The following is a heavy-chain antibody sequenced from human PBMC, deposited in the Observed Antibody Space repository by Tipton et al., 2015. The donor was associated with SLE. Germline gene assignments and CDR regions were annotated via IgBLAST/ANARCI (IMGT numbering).Heavy chain of an antibody. CDR3: ARAPEVGDSDFDY. Sequence: SLRLSCAASGFTFSDYYMSWIRQAPGKGLEWVSYISSSSSYTNYADSVKGRFTISRDNAKNSLYLQMNSLRAEDTAVFYCARAPEVGDSDFDYWGQGTLVTVSS. V-gene: IGHV3-11*06. D-gene: IGHD1-26*01. J-gene: IGHJ4*02. CDR2: ISSSSSYT. CDR1: GFTFSDYY.